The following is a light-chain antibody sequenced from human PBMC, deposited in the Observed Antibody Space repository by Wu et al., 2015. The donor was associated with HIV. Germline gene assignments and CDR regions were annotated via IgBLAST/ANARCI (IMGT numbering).Light chain of an antibody. V-gene: IGKV3-20*01. CDR3: QHYGSSLKT. Sequence: IVMTQSPATLSVSPGERATLSCRASQSIGSNLAWYQQKPGQAPRLLIYGASTRATGVPDRFSGSGSGTDFTLTVSRLEPEDFAVYYCQHYGSSLKTFGQGTKVE. CDR1: QSIGSN. CDR2: GAS. J-gene: IGKJ1*01.